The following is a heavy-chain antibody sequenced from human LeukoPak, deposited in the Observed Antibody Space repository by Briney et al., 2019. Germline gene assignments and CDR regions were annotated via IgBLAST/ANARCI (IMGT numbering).Heavy chain of an antibody. J-gene: IGHJ4*02. CDR1: GFTFSSYW. CDR3: ARDPPLVGVIMFGTDY. D-gene: IGHD3-10*01. CDR2: IKQDGSEK. V-gene: IGHV3-7*01. Sequence: PGGSLRLSCAASGFTFSSYWMSWVRQAPGKGLEWVANIKQDGSEKYYVDSVKGRFTISRDNAKNSLYLQMNSLRAEDTAVYYCARDPPLVGVIMFGTDYWGQGTLVTVSS.